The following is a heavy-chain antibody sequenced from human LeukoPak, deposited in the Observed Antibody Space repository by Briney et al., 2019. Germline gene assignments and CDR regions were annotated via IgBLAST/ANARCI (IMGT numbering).Heavy chain of an antibody. J-gene: IGHJ3*02. CDR3: ARADRALVDAFDI. Sequence: KPSETLSLTCTVSGGSISSYYWSWIRQPPGKGLDWIGYIYYSGSTNYNPSLKSRVTISVDTSKNQFSLKLSSVTAADTAVHYCARADRALVDAFDIWGQGTMVTVSS. V-gene: IGHV4-59*01. CDR2: IYYSGST. CDR1: GGSISSYY.